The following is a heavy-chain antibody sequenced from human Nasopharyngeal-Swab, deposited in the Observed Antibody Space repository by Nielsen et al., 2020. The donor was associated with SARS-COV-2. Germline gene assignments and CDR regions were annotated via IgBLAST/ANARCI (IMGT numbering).Heavy chain of an antibody. CDR2: ISSTGYTK. V-gene: IGHV3-11*04. CDR3: ATEQIAVGSTFHAFDI. J-gene: IGHJ3*02. CDR1: GFAVSDFY. Sequence: GGSLRLSCAASGFAVSDFYMSWIRQAPGKGLEWLSYISSTGYTKYYGDSVKGRFTVSRDNTKDSLYLEMNNLRVDDTAVYFCATEQIAVGSTFHAFDIWGQGTLVTVST. D-gene: IGHD6-19*01.